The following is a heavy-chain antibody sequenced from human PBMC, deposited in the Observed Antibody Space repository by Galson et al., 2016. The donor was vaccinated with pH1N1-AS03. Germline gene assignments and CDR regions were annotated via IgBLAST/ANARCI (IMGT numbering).Heavy chain of an antibody. V-gene: IGHV2-5*01. CDR2: ISWNDNK. J-gene: IGHJ4*02. D-gene: IGHD2-8*02. CDR1: GFSLSTNEVG. CDR3: GHSTAGY. Sequence: PALVKPTQTLTLTCTFSGFSLSTNEVGVGWIRQPPGKALEWLALISWNDNKLYRPSLKSRLTITKDTSKNQVVLTMTNMDPVDTATYYCGHSTAGYWGQGILVTVSS.